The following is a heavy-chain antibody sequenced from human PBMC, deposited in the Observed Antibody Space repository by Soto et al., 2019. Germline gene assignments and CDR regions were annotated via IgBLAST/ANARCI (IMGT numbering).Heavy chain of an antibody. D-gene: IGHD3-10*01. CDR1: GGSISSSSYY. Sequence: SETLSLTCTVSGGSISSSSYYWGWIRQPPGKGLEWTGSIYYSGSTYYNPSLESRVTISVDTSKNQFSLKLSSVTAADTAVYYCARRAYYGSGSYFWGQGTLVTVSS. CDR2: IYYSGST. J-gene: IGHJ4*02. V-gene: IGHV4-39*01. CDR3: ARRAYYGSGSYF.